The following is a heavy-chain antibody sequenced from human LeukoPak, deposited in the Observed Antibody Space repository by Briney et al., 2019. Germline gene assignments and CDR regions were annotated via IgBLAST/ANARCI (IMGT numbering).Heavy chain of an antibody. V-gene: IGHV3-30*18. CDR2: ISYDGSNK. D-gene: IGHD4-17*01. CDR1: GFTFSSYG. CDR3: AKDGLATVNLYFQH. Sequence: PGGSLRLSGAASGFTFSSYGMHWVRQAPGKGLEWVAVISYDGSNKYYADSVKGRFTISRDNSKNTLYLQMNSLRAEDTAVYYCAKDGLATVNLYFQHWGQGTLVTVSS. J-gene: IGHJ1*01.